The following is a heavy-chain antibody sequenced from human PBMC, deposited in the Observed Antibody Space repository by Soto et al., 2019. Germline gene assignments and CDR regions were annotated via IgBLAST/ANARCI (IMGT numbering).Heavy chain of an antibody. Sequence: GTLTLTCAVSGGSISSSNWWSCVRQPPGKGLEWIGEIYHSGSTNYNPSLKSRVTISVDKSKNQFSLKLSSVTAADTAVYYCARVGFLEWLFVRYFDYWGQGTLVTVSS. J-gene: IGHJ4*02. CDR2: IYHSGST. CDR1: GGSISSSNW. D-gene: IGHD3-3*01. CDR3: ARVGFLEWLFVRYFDY. V-gene: IGHV4-4*02.